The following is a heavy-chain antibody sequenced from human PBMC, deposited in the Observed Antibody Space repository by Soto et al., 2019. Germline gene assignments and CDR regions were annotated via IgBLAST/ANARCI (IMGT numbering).Heavy chain of an antibody. CDR1: GGTFSSYA. CDR2: IIPIFGTA. D-gene: IGHD2-21*02. CDR3: ARDEGYCGGDCYAEYFQH. J-gene: IGHJ1*01. V-gene: IGHV1-69*12. Sequence: QVQLVQSGAEVKKPGSSVKVSCKASGGTFSSYAISWVRQAPGQGLEWMGGIIPIFGTANYAQKFQGRVTITADEATSTAYRETSSLSSEDTAVYYCARDEGYCGGDCYAEYFQHWGQGTLVTVSS.